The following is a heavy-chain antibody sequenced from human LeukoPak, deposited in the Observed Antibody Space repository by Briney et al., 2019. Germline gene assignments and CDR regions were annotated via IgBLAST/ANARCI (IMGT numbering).Heavy chain of an antibody. Sequence: GGSLRLSCAASQFSISYDWMHWVRQAPGKGLEWVASIKEDGRDIHYLDSVKGRFSISRDNAKNYLYLEMNTVRAEDRAVYYCVRGSGWFFGLWGQGSLVTVSS. CDR3: VRGSGWFFGL. CDR1: QFSISYDW. CDR2: IKEDGRDI. V-gene: IGHV3-7*01. D-gene: IGHD6-19*01. J-gene: IGHJ4*02.